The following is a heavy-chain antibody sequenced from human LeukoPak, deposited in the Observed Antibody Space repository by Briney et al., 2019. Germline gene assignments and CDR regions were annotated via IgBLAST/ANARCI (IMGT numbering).Heavy chain of an antibody. CDR3: ARTPYYYDSSGSNWFDP. V-gene: IGHV4-39*07. CDR2: IYYNGKT. D-gene: IGHD3-22*01. J-gene: IGHJ5*02. CDR1: GGSVTYTNYY. Sequence: PSETLSLTCTVSGGSVTYTNYYWGWIRQPPGKGLQWIGVIYYNGKTYYNPSLKSRVTVAVDTSKNQFSLKLSSVTAADTAVYYCARTPYYYDSSGSNWFDPWGQGTLVTVSS.